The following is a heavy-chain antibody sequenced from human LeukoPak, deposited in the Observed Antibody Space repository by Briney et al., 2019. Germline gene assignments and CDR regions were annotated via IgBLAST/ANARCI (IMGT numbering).Heavy chain of an antibody. CDR3: ARGDFSGGYCYDY. V-gene: IGHV4-59*01. D-gene: IGHD2-15*01. CDR1: RGSISLYH. J-gene: IGHJ4*02. Sequence: SETLSLTCNVSRGSISLYHWSWIRQPPGKGLEWIGHIYYSGSTNYNPSLKSRVTISIDTSKNQFSLKLSSVTAADTAVYYCARGDFSGGYCYDYWGQGTLVTVSS. CDR2: IYYSGST.